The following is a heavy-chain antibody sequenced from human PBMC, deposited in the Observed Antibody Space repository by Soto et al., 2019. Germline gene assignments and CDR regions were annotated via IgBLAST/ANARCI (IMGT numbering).Heavy chain of an antibody. Sequence: QITLKESGPTLVKPTQTLTLTCTFSGFSLSTSGVGVGWIRQPPGKALEWLALIYWDDDKRYSPSLKSRLTITKDTSKNQVVLTMTNMDPVDTATYYCAHSLMITFGGVIVYDDYWGQGTLVTVSS. CDR3: AHSLMITFGGVIVYDDY. CDR2: IYWDDDK. CDR1: GFSLSTSGVG. J-gene: IGHJ4*02. D-gene: IGHD3-16*02. V-gene: IGHV2-5*02.